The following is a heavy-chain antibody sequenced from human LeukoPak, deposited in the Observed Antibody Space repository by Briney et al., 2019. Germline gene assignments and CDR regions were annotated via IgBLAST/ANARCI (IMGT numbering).Heavy chain of an antibody. Sequence: PGGSLRLSCAASGFTFDDYAMHWVRQAPGKGLEWVSGISWNSGSIGYADSVKGRFTISRDNAKNSLYLQMNSLRAEDTALYYCAKDNGVEVGLTAFDIWSQGTMVTVSS. J-gene: IGHJ3*02. CDR3: AKDNGVEVGLTAFDI. D-gene: IGHD1-26*01. V-gene: IGHV3-9*01. CDR2: ISWNSGSI. CDR1: GFTFDDYA.